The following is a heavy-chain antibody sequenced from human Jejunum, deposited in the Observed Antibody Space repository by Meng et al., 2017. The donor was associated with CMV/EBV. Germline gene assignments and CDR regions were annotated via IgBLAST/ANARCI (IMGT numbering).Heavy chain of an antibody. CDR1: GFNFNSYE. V-gene: IGHV3-48*03. J-gene: IGHJ4*02. D-gene: IGHD4-11*01. CDR3: ARLQWAAFDF. CDR2: ITGPGNTI. Sequence: SGAVSGFNFNSYEMNWVRQAPGKGLEWVSYITGPGNTIYYADSVRGRFTISRDNAKNSLYLQMSGLRAEDTAVYYCARLQWAAFDFLGQGTLVTVSS.